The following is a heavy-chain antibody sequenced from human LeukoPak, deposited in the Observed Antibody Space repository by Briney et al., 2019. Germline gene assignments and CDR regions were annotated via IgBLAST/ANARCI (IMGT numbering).Heavy chain of an antibody. J-gene: IGHJ4*02. Sequence: PGGSLRLSCAASGFTFSSYSMNWVRQAPGKGLEWVSSISSSSSYIYYADSVKGRFTISRDNAKNSLYLQMNSLRAEDTAVYYCARALYSGSSEVGYWGQGTLVTVSS. V-gene: IGHV3-21*01. D-gene: IGHD1-26*01. CDR1: GFTFSSYS. CDR3: ARALYSGSSEVGY. CDR2: ISSSSSYI.